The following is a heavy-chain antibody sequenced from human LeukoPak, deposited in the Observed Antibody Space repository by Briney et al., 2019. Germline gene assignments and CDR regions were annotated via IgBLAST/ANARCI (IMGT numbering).Heavy chain of an antibody. V-gene: IGHV4-31*03. CDR1: GGSISSGGYY. J-gene: IGHJ5*02. CDR2: IHYSGST. D-gene: IGHD3-22*01. Sequence: SEALSLTCTVSGGSISSGGYYWSWIRQHPGKGLEWIGYIHYSGSTYYNPSLKSRVTISVDTSKNQFSLKLSSVTAADTAVYYCARGTPDYYDSSGYFVFWFDPWGQGTLVTVSS. CDR3: ARGTPDYYDSSGYFVFWFDP.